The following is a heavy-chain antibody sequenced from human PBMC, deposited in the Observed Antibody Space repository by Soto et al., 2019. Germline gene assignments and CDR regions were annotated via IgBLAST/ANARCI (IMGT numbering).Heavy chain of an antibody. Sequence: QVQLVQSGAEVKKPGASVKVSCKASGYTFTSYDINWVRQATGQGLEWMGWMNPNSGNTGYAQKFQGRVTMTRNTSIRTAYMGLSSVRAEDRAVYCSARGPTLRDGYNWYYWGQGNLVTVSS. CDR2: MNPNSGNT. CDR1: GYTFTSYD. V-gene: IGHV1-8*01. J-gene: IGHJ4*02. CDR3: ARGPTLRDGYNWYY. D-gene: IGHD5-12*01.